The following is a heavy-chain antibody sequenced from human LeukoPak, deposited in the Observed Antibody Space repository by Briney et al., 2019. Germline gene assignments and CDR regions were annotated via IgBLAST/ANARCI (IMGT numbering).Heavy chain of an antibody. CDR2: IYHSGST. D-gene: IGHD2-2*01. Sequence: SETLSLTCAVSGYSISSGYYWGWIRQPPGKGLEWIGSIYHSGSTYYSPSLKSRVTISVDTSKNQFSLKLSSVTAADTAVYYCARYIVVVPAAAFDYWGQGTLVTVSS. CDR1: GYSISSGYY. J-gene: IGHJ4*02. V-gene: IGHV4-38-2*01. CDR3: ARYIVVVPAAAFDY.